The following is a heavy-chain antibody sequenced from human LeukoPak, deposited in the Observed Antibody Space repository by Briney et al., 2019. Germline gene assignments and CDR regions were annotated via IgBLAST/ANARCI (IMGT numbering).Heavy chain of an antibody. V-gene: IGHV1-2*02. J-gene: IGHJ4*02. D-gene: IGHD3-10*01. CDR2: INPNSGGT. Sequence: ASVKVSCKASGYTFTGYYMHWVRQAPGQGLEWMGWINPNSGGTNYAQKFQGRVAMTRDTSISTAYMELSRLRSDDTAVYYCARDAGAKLMVRGVIVRLGELSPDGGYFDYWGQGTLVTVSS. CDR1: GYTFTGYY. CDR3: ARDAGAKLMVRGVIVRLGELSPDGGYFDY.